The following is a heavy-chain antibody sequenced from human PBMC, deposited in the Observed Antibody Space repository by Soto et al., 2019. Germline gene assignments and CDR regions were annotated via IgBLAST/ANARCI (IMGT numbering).Heavy chain of an antibody. J-gene: IGHJ4*02. CDR2: INAGNGNT. D-gene: IGHD3-9*01. V-gene: IGHV1-3*01. CDR3: ARIPFFYNYDIGTGYEIGGF. CDR1: SYTFTSYA. Sequence: ASVKVSCKASSYTFTSYAMHCVRQAPGQRLEWMGWINAGNGNTKYSQKFQGRVTITRDTSASTAYMELSSLRSEDTAVYYCARIPFFYNYDIGTGYEIGGFWGQGTLVTVSS.